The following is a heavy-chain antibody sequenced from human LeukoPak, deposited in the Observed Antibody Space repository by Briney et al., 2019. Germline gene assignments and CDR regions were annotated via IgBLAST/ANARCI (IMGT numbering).Heavy chain of an antibody. CDR2: ISYDGSNK. J-gene: IGHJ4*02. CDR1: GFTFSSYA. V-gene: IGHV3-30*04. D-gene: IGHD4-23*01. CDR3: ARDSGPWYLGAPDY. Sequence: GRSLRLSCAASGFTFSSYAMHWVRQAPGKGLEWVAVISYDGSNKYYADSVKGRFTISRDNSKNTLYLQMNSLRAEDTAVYYCARDSGPWYLGAPDYWGQGTLVTVSS.